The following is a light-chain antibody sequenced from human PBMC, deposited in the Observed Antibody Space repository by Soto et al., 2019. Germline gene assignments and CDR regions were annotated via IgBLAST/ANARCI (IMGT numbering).Light chain of an antibody. CDR3: QQRSNWPPA. CDR1: EPIRNL. CDR2: DAF. Sequence: EIVLTQSPATLSLSPGERATLSCRASEPIRNLLAWYQQRPGQAPRLLIYDAFSRAPGIPARFSGGGSGTDFTLTISSLEPEDFGVYYCQQRSNWPPAFGQGTKV. J-gene: IGKJ1*01. V-gene: IGKV3-11*01.